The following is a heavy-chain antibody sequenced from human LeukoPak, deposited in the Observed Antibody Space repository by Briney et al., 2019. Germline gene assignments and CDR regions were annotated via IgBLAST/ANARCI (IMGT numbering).Heavy chain of an antibody. J-gene: IGHJ5*02. D-gene: IGHD2-2*03. V-gene: IGHV1-69*05. CDR1: GGTFSSYA. CDR3: ARDPGYCSSTSCYANWFDP. Sequence: ASVKVSCKASGGTFSSYAISWVRQAPGQGLEWMGGIIPILGTANYAQKFQGRVTITTDESTSTAYMELSSLRSEDTAVYYCARDPGYCSSTSCYANWFDPWGQGTLVTVSS. CDR2: IIPILGTA.